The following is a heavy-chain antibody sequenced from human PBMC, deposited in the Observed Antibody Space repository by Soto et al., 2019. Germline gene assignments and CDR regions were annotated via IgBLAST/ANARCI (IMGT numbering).Heavy chain of an antibody. CDR2: TYYRSKWYS. Sequence: PSQTLSLTCAISGDSVSSNNAAWNWIRLSPSRGLEWLGRTYYRSKWYSVSAVSVKSRATIKPDTSKNQFSLQLNSVTPEDSGVYYCPRGPAILNPWGQGIQVTVSS. J-gene: IGHJ5*02. CDR3: PRGPAILNP. CDR1: GDSVSSNNAA. V-gene: IGHV6-1*01.